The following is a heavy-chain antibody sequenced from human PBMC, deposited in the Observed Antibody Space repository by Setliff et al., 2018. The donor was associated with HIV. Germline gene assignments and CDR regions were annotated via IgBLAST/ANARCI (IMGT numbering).Heavy chain of an antibody. D-gene: IGHD6-6*01. J-gene: IGHJ6*03. Sequence: GASVKVSCKASGYTFTSYAIHWVRQAPGQRLEWMGWINAGNGNTQFSQEFQGRVTITRDTSASTAYMELSSLRSEDTAVYYCATIPRPSYYYYYYMDVWGKGTAVTVSS. CDR1: GYTFTSYA. CDR2: INAGNGNT. CDR3: ATIPRPSYYYYYYMDV. V-gene: IGHV1-3*03.